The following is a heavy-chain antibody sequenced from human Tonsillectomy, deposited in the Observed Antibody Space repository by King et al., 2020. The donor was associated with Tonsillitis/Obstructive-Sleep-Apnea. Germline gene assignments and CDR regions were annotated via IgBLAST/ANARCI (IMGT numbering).Heavy chain of an antibody. Sequence: VQLVESGGGLVQPGRSLRLSCAASGFTFDDYAMHWVRQAPGKGLEWVSGISWNSGSIGYADSVKGRFTISRDNAKNSLYLQMNSLRAEDTALYYCAKDMGPSYYYDSSCYYDYWGQGTLVTVSS. D-gene: IGHD3-22*01. CDR1: GFTFDDYA. CDR2: ISWNSGSI. J-gene: IGHJ4*02. CDR3: AKDMGPSYYYDSSCYYDY. V-gene: IGHV3-9*01.